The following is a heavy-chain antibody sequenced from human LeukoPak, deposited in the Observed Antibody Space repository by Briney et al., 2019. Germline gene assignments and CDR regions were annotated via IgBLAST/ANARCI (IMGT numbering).Heavy chain of an antibody. Sequence: GGSLRLSCAASGFTFSDYYMSWIRQAPGKGLEWVSYISSSGSTIYYADSVKGRLTISRDNAKNSLYLQMNSLRAEDTAVYYCARGVFRGVIGYYYMDVWGKGTTVTISS. CDR3: ARGVFRGVIGYYYMDV. D-gene: IGHD3-16*02. V-gene: IGHV3-11*01. CDR1: GFTFSDYY. CDR2: ISSSGSTI. J-gene: IGHJ6*03.